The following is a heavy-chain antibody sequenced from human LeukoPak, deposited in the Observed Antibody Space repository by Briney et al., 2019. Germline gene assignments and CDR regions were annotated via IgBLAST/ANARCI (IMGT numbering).Heavy chain of an antibody. V-gene: IGHV3-23*01. Sequence: GGSLRLSCAASGFTLSAYAMMWVRQAPGEGLEWVSSIVATYEGTFYADSVQGRFIVSRDNSESTVSLQMNSLRAEDTAVYYRARGKAGGLVDLFDPWGQGTLVTVSS. D-gene: IGHD3/OR15-3a*01. CDR2: IVATYEGT. CDR3: ARGKAGGLVDLFDP. CDR1: GFTLSAYA. J-gene: IGHJ5*02.